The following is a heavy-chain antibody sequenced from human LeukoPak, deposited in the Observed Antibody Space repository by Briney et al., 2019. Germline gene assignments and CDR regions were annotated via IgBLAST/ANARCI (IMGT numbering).Heavy chain of an antibody. J-gene: IGHJ5*02. D-gene: IGHD2-8*01. V-gene: IGHV4-39*01. Sequence: SETLSLTCAVSGGSIISSSYNWGWIRQPPGKGLEWIGTIYHSGTTYYNPSLKSRVTISVDTSKNQFFLKLSSVTAADTAVYYCARLPNVYPNWFDPWGQGSLVTVSS. CDR3: ARLPNVYPNWFDP. CDR2: IYHSGTT. CDR1: GGSIISSSYN.